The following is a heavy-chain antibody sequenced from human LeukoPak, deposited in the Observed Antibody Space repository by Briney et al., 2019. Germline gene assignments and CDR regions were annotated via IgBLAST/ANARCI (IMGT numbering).Heavy chain of an antibody. V-gene: IGHV4-4*07. D-gene: IGHD3-22*01. CDR1: GGSISSYY. J-gene: IGHJ4*02. Sequence: SETLSLTCTVSGGSISSYYWSWIRQPAGKGLEWTGRIYTSGSTNYNPSLKSRVTMSVDTSKNQFSLKLSSVTAADTAVYYCARENWSYYDSSGYYLAIDYWGQGTLVTVSS. CDR3: ARENWSYYDSSGYYLAIDY. CDR2: IYTSGST.